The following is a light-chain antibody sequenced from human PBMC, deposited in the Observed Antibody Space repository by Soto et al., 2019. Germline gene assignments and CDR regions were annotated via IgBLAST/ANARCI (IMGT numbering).Light chain of an antibody. Sequence: EIVMTKSPATLSVSQGERATLSCRASQNIKNNLAWYQQKRGQGPRLLIFGTSTRATGIPARFSGSGSGTLFTLTITSLQSEDFAVYYCQQYNNWPLITFGQGTRLEIK. J-gene: IGKJ5*01. CDR1: QNIKNN. V-gene: IGKV3-15*01. CDR2: GTS. CDR3: QQYNNWPLIT.